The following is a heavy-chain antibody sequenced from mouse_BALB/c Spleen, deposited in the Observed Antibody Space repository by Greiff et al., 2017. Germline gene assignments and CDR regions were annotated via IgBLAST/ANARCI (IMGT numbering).Heavy chain of an antibody. CDR3: ARHLGYYLDY. D-gene: IGHD4-1*01. CDR1: GFTFSSYY. V-gene: IGHV5-6-2*01. J-gene: IGHJ2*01. Sequence: EVQRVESGGGLVKLGGSLKLSCAASGFTFSSYYMSWVRQTPEKRLELVAAINSNGGSTYYPDTVKGRFTISRDNAKNTLYLQMSSLKSEDTALYYCARHLGYYLDYWGQGTTLTVSS. CDR2: INSNGGST.